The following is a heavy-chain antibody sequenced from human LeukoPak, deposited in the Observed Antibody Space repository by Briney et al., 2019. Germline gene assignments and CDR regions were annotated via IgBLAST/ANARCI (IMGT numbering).Heavy chain of an antibody. CDR2: IYHSGST. Sequence: PSETLSLTCTVSGYSISSGYYWGWIRQPPGKGLEWIGIIYHSGSTYYNPSLKSRVTISVDTCKNQFSLKLSSVTAADTAVYYCARGDTAMVDSWGQGTLVTVSS. V-gene: IGHV4-38-2*02. CDR1: GYSISSGYY. D-gene: IGHD5-18*01. CDR3: ARGDTAMVDS. J-gene: IGHJ4*02.